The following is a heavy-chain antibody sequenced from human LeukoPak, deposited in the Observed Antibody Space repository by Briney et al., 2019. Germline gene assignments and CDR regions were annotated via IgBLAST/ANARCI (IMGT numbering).Heavy chain of an antibody. Sequence: SQTLSLTCTVSGYAIISGGFSWNWIRQPPGKGLEWIGCIYDRGPAHYNPSLKSRFTISVDRPKNQFFLNVTSLTAADTAVYYCARSRQASGLFSSWGQGTLVVVSS. CDR3: ARSRQASGLFSS. J-gene: IGHJ5*02. V-gene: IGHV4-30-2*01. D-gene: IGHD3-10*01. CDR2: IYDRGPA. CDR1: GYAIISGGFS.